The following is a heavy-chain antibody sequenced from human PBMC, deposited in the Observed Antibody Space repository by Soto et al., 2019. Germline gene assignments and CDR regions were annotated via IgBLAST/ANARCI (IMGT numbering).Heavy chain of an antibody. Sequence: QVQLVESGGGVVQPGRSLRLSCAASGFTFSSYAMHWVRQAPGKGLEWVAVISYDGSNKYYADSVKGRFTISRDNSKNTLYLQMNSRRAEDTAVYYCARVSRGFDYWGQGTLGTVSS. V-gene: IGHV3-30-3*01. D-gene: IGHD3-10*01. CDR1: GFTFSSYA. CDR3: ARVSRGFDY. J-gene: IGHJ4*02. CDR2: ISYDGSNK.